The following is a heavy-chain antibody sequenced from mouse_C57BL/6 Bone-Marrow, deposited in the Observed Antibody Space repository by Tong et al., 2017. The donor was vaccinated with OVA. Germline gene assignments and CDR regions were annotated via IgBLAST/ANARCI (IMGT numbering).Heavy chain of an antibody. CDR2: IDPANGNT. CDR3: AREGTMITGFAY. J-gene: IGHJ3*01. D-gene: IGHD2-4*01. CDR1: GFNIKDTY. Sequence: EVQLQESGAELVKPGASVKLSCTASGFNIKDTYMHWVKQRPEQGLEWIGRIDPANGNTKYDPKFQGKAPITADTSFNRAFLQVSRLKSEDTGVYYCAREGTMITGFAYWGQGTLVTVSA. V-gene: IGHV14-3*02.